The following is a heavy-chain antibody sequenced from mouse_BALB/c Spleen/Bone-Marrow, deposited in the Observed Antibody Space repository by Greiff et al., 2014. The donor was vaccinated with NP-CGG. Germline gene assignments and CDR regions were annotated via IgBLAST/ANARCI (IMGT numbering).Heavy chain of an antibody. CDR3: ARLNYYGNLFV. CDR1: GFDFSRYG. J-gene: IGHJ1*01. V-gene: IGHV4-1*02. D-gene: IGHD1-1*01. CDR2: INPDSNTI. Sequence: VQLKEPGGGLVQPGGSLKLSCAASGFDFSRYGMSWVRQAPGKGLEWIGEINPDSNTINYTPSLKDKFIISRDNAKNTLYLQMSKVRSEDTALYYCARLNYYGNLFVWGAGTTVTVSS.